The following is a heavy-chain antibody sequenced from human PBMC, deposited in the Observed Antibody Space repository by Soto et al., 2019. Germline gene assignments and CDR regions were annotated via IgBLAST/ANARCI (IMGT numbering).Heavy chain of an antibody. Sequence: EVQLVESGGGLVQPGRSLRLSCAASGFTFDDYAMHWVRQAPGKGLEWVSGISWNSGSIGYADSVKGRFTISRDNAKNSLYLQMNSLRAEDTALYYCAKDMGRVGGYGVYVFYWYFDLWGRGTLVTVSS. D-gene: IGHD4-17*01. V-gene: IGHV3-9*01. CDR1: GFTFDDYA. CDR2: ISWNSGSI. J-gene: IGHJ2*01. CDR3: AKDMGRVGGYGVYVFYWYFDL.